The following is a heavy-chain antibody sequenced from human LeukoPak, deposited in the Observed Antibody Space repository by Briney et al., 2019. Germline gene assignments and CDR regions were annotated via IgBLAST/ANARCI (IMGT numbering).Heavy chain of an antibody. CDR1: GYTLTELS. CDR2: FDPEDGET. CDR3: AKSGRYCSGGSCYQEASLDY. J-gene: IGHJ4*02. D-gene: IGHD2-15*01. V-gene: IGHV1-24*01. Sequence: GASVKVSCKVSGYTLTELSMHWVRQAPGKGLEWMGGFDPEDGETIYAQKFQGRVTMTEDTSTDTAYMELSSLRSEDTAVYYCAKSGRYCSGGSCYQEASLDYWGQGTLVTVSS.